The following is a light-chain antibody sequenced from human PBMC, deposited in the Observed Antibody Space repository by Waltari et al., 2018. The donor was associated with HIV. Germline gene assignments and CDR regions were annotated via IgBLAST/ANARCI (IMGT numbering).Light chain of an antibody. V-gene: IGLV2-23*02. J-gene: IGLJ3*02. CDR2: DVS. CDR3: LTYVSKTSTWQ. Sequence: QSALTQPASVSGNPGQSVTIPCTGTDIDLGYYNLVSWFQQHPGEAPKLLIYDVSKRPSGVSSRFSGSKSGYFASLTISGLLTEDESSYYCLTYVSKTSTWQFGGGTYLTV. CDR1: DIDLGYYNL.